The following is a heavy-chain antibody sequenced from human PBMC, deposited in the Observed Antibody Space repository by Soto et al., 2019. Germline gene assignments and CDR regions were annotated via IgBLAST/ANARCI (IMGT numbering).Heavy chain of an antibody. V-gene: IGHV1-46*01. CDR1: GDTYTSYY. Sequence: ASVKVSCKASGDTYTSYYIHWVRQAPGQGLGWMGTFNPSGGGTFYAQKFQERVTITRDMSTSTAYMELSSLRSEDTAVYYCAADRGRITIFGVVTNYYGMDVWGQGTTVTVSS. J-gene: IGHJ6*02. D-gene: IGHD3-3*01. CDR3: AADRGRITIFGVVTNYYGMDV. CDR2: FNPSGGGT.